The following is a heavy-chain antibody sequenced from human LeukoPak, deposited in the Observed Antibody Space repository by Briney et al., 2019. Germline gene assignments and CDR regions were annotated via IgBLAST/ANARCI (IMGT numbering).Heavy chain of an antibody. D-gene: IGHD1-26*01. J-gene: IGHJ4*02. Sequence: SETLSLTCTVSGGSISSYYWSWIRQPPGKGLEWIGYIYYSGSTNYNPSLKSRVTISVDTSKNQFSLKLSSVTAADTAVYYCARISGSYWNYFDYWDQGTLVTVSS. V-gene: IGHV4-59*01. CDR1: GGSISSYY. CDR3: ARISGSYWNYFDY. CDR2: IYYSGST.